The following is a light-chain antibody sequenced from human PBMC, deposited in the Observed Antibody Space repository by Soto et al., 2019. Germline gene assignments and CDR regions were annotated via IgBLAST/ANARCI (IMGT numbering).Light chain of an antibody. CDR3: QQSYSTPWT. CDR1: QSISSW. Sequence: DIQMTQFPSTQSASVGDRVIITCRASQSISSWLAWYQQKPGKAPKLLIYAASSLQKTVPSRFSGSGSGTDFSLTISSLQPEDFATYHCQQSYSTPWTFGQGTKVEIK. CDR2: AAS. V-gene: IGKV1-39*01. J-gene: IGKJ1*01.